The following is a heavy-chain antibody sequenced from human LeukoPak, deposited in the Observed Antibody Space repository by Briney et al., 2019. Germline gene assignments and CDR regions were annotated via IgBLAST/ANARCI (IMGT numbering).Heavy chain of an antibody. CDR2: ISSSSSYI. J-gene: IGHJ4*02. D-gene: IGHD6-19*01. Sequence: PGGSLRLSCAASGFTFSSYSMNWVRQAPGKGLEWVSSISSSSSYIYYVDSVKGRFTISRDNAKNSLYLQMNSLRAEDTAVYYCARDIAVAGSDFDYWGQGTLVTVSS. CDR1: GFTFSSYS. V-gene: IGHV3-21*01. CDR3: ARDIAVAGSDFDY.